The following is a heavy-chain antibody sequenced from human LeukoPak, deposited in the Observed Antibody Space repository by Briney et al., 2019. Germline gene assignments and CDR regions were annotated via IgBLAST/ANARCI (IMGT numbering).Heavy chain of an antibody. CDR3: ARGLIAAAGYNWFDP. J-gene: IGHJ5*02. D-gene: IGHD6-13*01. CDR2: IYYSGST. CDR1: GGSISSSSYY. Sequence: SETLSLTCTVSGGSISSSSYYWGWIRQPPGKGLECIGSIYYSGSTYYNPSLKSRVTISVDTSKNQFSLKLSAVTAADTAVYYCARGLIAAAGYNWFDPWGQGTLVTVSS. V-gene: IGHV4-39*07.